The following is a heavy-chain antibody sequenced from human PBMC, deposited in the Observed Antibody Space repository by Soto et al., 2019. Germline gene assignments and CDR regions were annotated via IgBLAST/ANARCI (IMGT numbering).Heavy chain of an antibody. V-gene: IGHV4-31*03. J-gene: IGHJ4*02. CDR1: GVSIGSGCYY. CDR3: ARSPGYYFDY. Sequence: TLSLTCPFSGVSIGSGCYYLGWIRQHPGKGLEWIGYIYYSGITYYNPSLKSRVTISVDTSKNQFSLKLSSVTAADTAVYYCARSPGYYFDYWGQGTLVNVSA. CDR2: IYYSGIT.